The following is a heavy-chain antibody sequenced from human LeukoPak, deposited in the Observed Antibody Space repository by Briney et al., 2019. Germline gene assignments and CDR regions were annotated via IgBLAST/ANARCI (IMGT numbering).Heavy chain of an antibody. V-gene: IGHV4-59*08. CDR1: GGSISSYY. CDR3: ARRGDSGSYKHYFDY. Sequence: SETLSLTCTVSGGSISSYYWSWIRQPPGKGLEWVGYIYYSGSTNYNPSLKGRVTISVDTSKNQFSLKLSSVTAADRAVYYCARRGDSGSYKHYFDYWGQGTLVTVSS. J-gene: IGHJ4*02. CDR2: IYYSGST. D-gene: IGHD1-26*01.